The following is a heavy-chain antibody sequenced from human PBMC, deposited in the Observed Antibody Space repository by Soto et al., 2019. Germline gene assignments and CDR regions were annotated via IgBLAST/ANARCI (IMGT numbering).Heavy chain of an antibody. Sequence: ASVKVSCKASGYTFTSYYIHWVRQAPLQVLEWMVIINPSCGSTSYAQKFQGRVTMTRDTSTSKVYMELSSLRSEDTAVYYCARGRTVRGLNYYDSSAIWGATDFDYWGQGTLVTVSS. J-gene: IGHJ4*02. D-gene: IGHD3-22*01. CDR2: INPSCGST. CDR1: GYTFTSYY. V-gene: IGHV1-46*01. CDR3: ARGRTVRGLNYYDSSAIWGATDFDY.